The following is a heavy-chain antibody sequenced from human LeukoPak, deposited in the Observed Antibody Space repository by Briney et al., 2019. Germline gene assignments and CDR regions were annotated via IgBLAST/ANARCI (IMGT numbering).Heavy chain of an antibody. CDR2: ISGSGGST. CDR1: GFTFSSYA. CDR3: AKALYYYDSSGCWFDP. Sequence: AGGSLRLSCAASGFTFSSYAMSWVRQAPGKGLEWVSAISGSGGSTYYADSVKGRFTISRDNSKNTLYLQMNSLRAEDTAVYYCAKALYYYDSSGCWFDPWGQGTLVTVSS. V-gene: IGHV3-23*01. J-gene: IGHJ5*02. D-gene: IGHD3-22*01.